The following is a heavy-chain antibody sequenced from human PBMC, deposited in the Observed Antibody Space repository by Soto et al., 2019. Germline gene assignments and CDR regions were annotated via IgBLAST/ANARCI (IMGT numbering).Heavy chain of an antibody. D-gene: IGHD2-15*01. Sequence: SETLSLTCAVYGGSFSGYYWSWIRQPPGKGLEWIGEINHSGSTNYNPSLKSRVTISVDTSKNQFSLKLSSVTAADTAVYYCARGYRRRLGYCSGGSCPLHWFDPWGQGTLVTVSS. CDR3: ARGYRRRLGYCSGGSCPLHWFDP. V-gene: IGHV4-34*01. J-gene: IGHJ5*02. CDR1: GGSFSGYY. CDR2: INHSGST.